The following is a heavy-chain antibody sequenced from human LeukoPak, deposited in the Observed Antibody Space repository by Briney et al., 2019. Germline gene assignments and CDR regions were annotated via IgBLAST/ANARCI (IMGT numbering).Heavy chain of an antibody. CDR2: IYTSGST. CDR1: GGSISSYY. J-gene: IGHJ6*02. Sequence: SETLSLTCTVSGGSISSYYWSWIRQPAGKGLEWIGRIYTSGSTNYNPSLKSRVTMSVDTSKNQFSLKLSSVTAADTAVYYCARDPRERGYCSGGSCYPTYYYGMDVWGQGTTVTVSS. V-gene: IGHV4-4*07. D-gene: IGHD2-15*01. CDR3: ARDPRERGYCSGGSCYPTYYYGMDV.